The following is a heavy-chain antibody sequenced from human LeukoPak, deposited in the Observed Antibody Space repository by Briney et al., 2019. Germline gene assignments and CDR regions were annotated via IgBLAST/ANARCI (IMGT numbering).Heavy chain of an antibody. D-gene: IGHD1-1*01. CDR1: GYSFTSYW. CDR2: IYPGDSDT. Sequence: GESLKISCKGSGYSFTSYWIGWVRQMPGKGLEWMGIIYPGDSDTRYSPSFQGQVTISADKSISTAYLQWSSLKASDTAMYYCARQKGGTTVGYHYYYYGMDVWGQGTTVTVSS. J-gene: IGHJ6*02. V-gene: IGHV5-51*01. CDR3: ARQKGGTTVGYHYYYYGMDV.